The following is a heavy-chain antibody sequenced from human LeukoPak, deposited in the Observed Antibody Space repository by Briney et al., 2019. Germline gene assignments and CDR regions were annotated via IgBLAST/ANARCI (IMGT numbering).Heavy chain of an antibody. V-gene: IGHV4-59*01. CDR2: IYYSGNT. J-gene: IGHJ4*02. CDR3: TRDYTSRWCYFDH. CDR1: GGSISNYY. D-gene: IGHD6-19*01. Sequence: KPSETLSLTCTVSGGSISNYYWSWVRQPPGKGLEWIGYIYYSGNTNYNPSLKSRVTISLNTSKNQFSLKLTSVTDADTAVYYCTRDYTSRWCYFDHWGQGTLVTVSS.